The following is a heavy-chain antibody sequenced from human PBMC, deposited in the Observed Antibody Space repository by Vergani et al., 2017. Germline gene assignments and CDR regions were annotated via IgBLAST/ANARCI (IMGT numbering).Heavy chain of an antibody. J-gene: IGHJ3*02. D-gene: IGHD3-10*01. CDR3: ARSGSGTNAFDI. CDR1: GFTFSSYS. V-gene: IGHV3-21*01. CDR2: ISSSSSYI. Sequence: DVQLVESGGGLVKPGGSLRLSCAASGFTFSSYSMNWVRQAPGKGLEWVSSISSSSSYIYYADSVKGRFTISRDNAKNSLYLQMNSLRAEDTAVYYCARSGSGTNAFDIWGQGTMVTVSS.